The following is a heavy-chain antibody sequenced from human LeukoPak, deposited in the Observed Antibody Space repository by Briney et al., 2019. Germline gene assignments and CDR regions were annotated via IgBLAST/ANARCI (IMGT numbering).Heavy chain of an antibody. CDR1: GFTFSSYG. CDR2: IRYDGSNK. Sequence: GGSLKLSCAASGFTFSSYGMHWVRQAPGKGLEWVAFIRYDGSNKYYADSVKGRFAISRDNSKNTLYLQMNSLRAEDTAVYYCAKRGVTGYKEGFDYWGQGTLVTVSS. V-gene: IGHV3-30*02. J-gene: IGHJ4*02. CDR3: AKRGVTGYKEGFDY. D-gene: IGHD3-9*01.